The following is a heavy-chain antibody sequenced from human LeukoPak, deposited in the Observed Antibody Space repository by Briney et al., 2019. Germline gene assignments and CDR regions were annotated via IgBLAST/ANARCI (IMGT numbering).Heavy chain of an antibody. D-gene: IGHD3-3*01. Sequence: ASVKVSCKASGYTFTSYDINWVRQATGQGLEWMGWMNPNSGNTGYAQKFQGRVTMTRNTSISTAYMELRSLRSDDTAVYYCARGGAPTIFGVVKEVDYWGQGTLVTVSS. J-gene: IGHJ4*02. CDR1: GYTFTSYD. CDR3: ARGGAPTIFGVVKEVDY. V-gene: IGHV1-8*01. CDR2: MNPNSGNT.